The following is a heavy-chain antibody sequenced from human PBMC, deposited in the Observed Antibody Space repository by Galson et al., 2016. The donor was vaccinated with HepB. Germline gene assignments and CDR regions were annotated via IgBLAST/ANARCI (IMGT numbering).Heavy chain of an antibody. J-gene: IGHJ4*02. CDR2: IKKDGSET. D-gene: IGHD2-21*02. CDR3: AFGAWLDY. Sequence: SLRLSCAVSGFAFSTSWMTWVRQAPGKGPEYLANIKKDGSETHYADSVRGRFTISRDNAKNSPFLQMSSLRAEDTAVYYCAFGAWLDYWGQGTLVTVSS. CDR1: GFAFSTSW. V-gene: IGHV3-7*01.